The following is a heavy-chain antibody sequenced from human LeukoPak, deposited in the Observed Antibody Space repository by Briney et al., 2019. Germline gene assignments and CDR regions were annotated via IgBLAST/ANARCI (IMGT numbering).Heavy chain of an antibody. CDR2: ISSSSSTI. V-gene: IGHV3-48*04. CDR3: ARGRLSRSVDY. D-gene: IGHD3-16*02. Sequence: LTGGSLRLSCAASGFTFSSYSMNWVRQAPGKGLEWVSYISSSSSTIYYADSVKGRFTISRDNAKTSLYLQMNSLRAEDTAVYYCARGRLSRSVDYWGQGTLVTVSP. J-gene: IGHJ4*02. CDR1: GFTFSSYS.